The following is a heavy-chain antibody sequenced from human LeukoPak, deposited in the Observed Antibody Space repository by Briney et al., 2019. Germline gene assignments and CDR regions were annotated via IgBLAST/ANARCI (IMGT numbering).Heavy chain of an antibody. D-gene: IGHD6-13*01. CDR3: AKGINSGYSSSWPFDY. V-gene: IGHV3-9*01. CDR1: GFTFSTYA. Sequence: GGSLRLSCVTSGFTFSTYAMSWVRQAPGKGLEWVSGISWNSGSIGYADSVKGRFTISRDNAKNSLYLQMNSLRAEDTALYYCAKGINSGYSSSWPFDYWGQGTLVTVSS. J-gene: IGHJ4*02. CDR2: ISWNSGSI.